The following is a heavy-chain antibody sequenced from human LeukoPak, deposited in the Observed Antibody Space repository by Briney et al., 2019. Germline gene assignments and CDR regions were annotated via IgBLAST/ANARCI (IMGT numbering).Heavy chain of an antibody. Sequence: PGGSLRLSCTASGFTFSTYAMTWVRQAPGKGLDWVSGIGASGADTYYADSAKGRFTVSRDNSKNTLHLQMSSLRADDTAVYFCAKRPRDSSGYYLGAFDGWGQGTTVTVSS. CDR1: GFTFSTYA. CDR3: AKRPRDSSGYYLGAFDG. D-gene: IGHD3-22*01. CDR2: IGASGADT. V-gene: IGHV3-23*01. J-gene: IGHJ3*01.